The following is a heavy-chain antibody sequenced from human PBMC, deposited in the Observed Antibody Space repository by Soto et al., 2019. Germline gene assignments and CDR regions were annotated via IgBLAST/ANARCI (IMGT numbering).Heavy chain of an antibody. CDR1: GGSISSGGYY. J-gene: IGHJ4*02. CDR3: ARDRGMATTYYFDY. Sequence: SETLSLTCTVSGGSISSGGYYWSWIRQHPGKGLEWIGYIYYSGSTYYNPSLKCRVTISVDTSKNQFSLKLSSVTAADTAVYYCARDRGMATTYYFDYWGQGTLVTVSS. D-gene: IGHD5-12*01. CDR2: IYYSGST. V-gene: IGHV4-31*03.